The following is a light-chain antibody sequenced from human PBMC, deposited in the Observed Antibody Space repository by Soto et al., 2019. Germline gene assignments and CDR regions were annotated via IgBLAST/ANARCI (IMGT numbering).Light chain of an antibody. CDR2: AAS. J-gene: IGKJ3*01. V-gene: IGKV1-27*01. CDR3: QKYNSAPFT. CDR1: QGITNY. Sequence: DIQMTQSPSSLSASVGDRVTITCRASQGITNYLAWYQQKQGKVPNLLIYAASTLQSGVPSRFSGSGSGTDFTLTISSLQPEDVGTYYCQKYNSAPFTFGPGTKVDLK.